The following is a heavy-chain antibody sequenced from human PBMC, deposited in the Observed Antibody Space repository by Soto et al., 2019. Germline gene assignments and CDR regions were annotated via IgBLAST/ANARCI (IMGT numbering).Heavy chain of an antibody. CDR2: IYPGDSDT. V-gene: IGHV5-51*01. CDR1: GYSFTSYW. J-gene: IGHJ4*02. Sequence: GESLKISCKGSGYSFTSYWIGWVRQMPGKGLEWMGIIYPGDSDTRYSPSFQGQVTISADKSISTAYLQWSSLKASDTAMYYCASNLHPRQLWSFYFDYWGQGTLVTVSS. CDR3: ASNLHPRQLWSFYFDY. D-gene: IGHD5-18*01.